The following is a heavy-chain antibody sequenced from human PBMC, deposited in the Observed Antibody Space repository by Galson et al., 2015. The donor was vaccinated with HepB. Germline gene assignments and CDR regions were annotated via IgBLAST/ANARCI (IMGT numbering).Heavy chain of an antibody. CDR3: AREEYSSGWSRFYYGMDV. CDR2: IIPIFGMT. V-gene: IGHV1-69*10. Sequence: SVKVSCKASGGSFSNLGISWVRQAPGQGLEWMGGIIPIFGMTNYAQKFQGRVTITADKSTSTAYMDLSSLRYEDTAIYYCAREEYSSGWSRFYYGMDVWGQGTTVTVSS. CDR1: GGSFSNLG. J-gene: IGHJ6*02. D-gene: IGHD6-19*01.